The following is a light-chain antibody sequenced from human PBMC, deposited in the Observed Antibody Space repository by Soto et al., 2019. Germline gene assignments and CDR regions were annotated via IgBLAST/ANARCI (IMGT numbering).Light chain of an antibody. CDR1: QSVSRSY. CDR3: QQYGSSPTT. CDR2: GAS. V-gene: IGKV3-20*01. Sequence: EIVLTQSPGTLSLSPGDRATLSCRASQSVSRSYLAWYQQKPGQAPRLIIYGASSRATGIPDRFSGSVSGTDFTLTISRLETEDGAVYYCQQYGSSPTTFGQGTKVDIK. J-gene: IGKJ1*01.